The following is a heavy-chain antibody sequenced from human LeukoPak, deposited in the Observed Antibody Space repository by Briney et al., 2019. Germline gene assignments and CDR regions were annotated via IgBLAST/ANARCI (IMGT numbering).Heavy chain of an antibody. Sequence: PSETLSLTCTVSGGSISSYYWSWIRQPPGKGLEWIGSICYSGTTHYNPSLESRVTISVDTSKNQFSLKLASVTAADTAIYYCAKGAGGFSYYNWFDPWGQGTLVTVSS. CDR2: ICYSGTT. V-gene: IGHV4-59*12. CDR1: GGSISSYY. D-gene: IGHD5-18*01. CDR3: AKGAGGFSYYNWFDP. J-gene: IGHJ5*02.